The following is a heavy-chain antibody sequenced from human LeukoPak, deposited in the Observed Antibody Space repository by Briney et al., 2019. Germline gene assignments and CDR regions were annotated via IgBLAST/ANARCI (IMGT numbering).Heavy chain of an antibody. CDR1: GYTFTSHW. CDR2: IFPGDSDT. Sequence: GESLKISCKASGYTFTSHWIVWVRQMPGKGLEWMGIIFPGDSDTRYNPSFQGQVTISADKSITTAYLQWSSLKASDTAIYYCARQERQWLAVWGQGTLVTVSS. D-gene: IGHD6-19*01. J-gene: IGHJ4*02. CDR3: ARQERQWLAV. V-gene: IGHV5-51*01.